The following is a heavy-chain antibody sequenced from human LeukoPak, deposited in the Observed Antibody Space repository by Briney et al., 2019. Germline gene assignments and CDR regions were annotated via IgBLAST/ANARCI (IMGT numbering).Heavy chain of an antibody. V-gene: IGHV3-30*18. J-gene: IGHJ4*02. CDR3: AKGYSYYDFWSGYPEGDSYYFDY. D-gene: IGHD3-3*01. CDR1: GFTFSSYG. Sequence: GGSLRLSCAASGFTFSSYGMHWVRQAPGKGLEWVAAISYDGSNKYYADSVKGRFTISRDNSKNTLYLQMNSLRAEDTAVYYCAKGYSYYDFWSGYPEGDSYYFDYWGQGTLVTVSS. CDR2: ISYDGSNK.